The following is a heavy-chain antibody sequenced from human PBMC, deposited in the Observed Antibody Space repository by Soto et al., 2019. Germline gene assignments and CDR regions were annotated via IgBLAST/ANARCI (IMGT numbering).Heavy chain of an antibody. CDR1: VFTFSNYA. CDR2: ISFDGNNN. J-gene: IGHJ4*02. CDR3: GRCTGTSCHLGADF. D-gene: IGHD2-2*01. V-gene: IGHV3-30-3*01. Sequence: PWWSLRLSCSASVFTFSNYALHWFRQAPGRGLEWVALISFDGNNNYYANSVKGRFTISRDNSKNTLYLQMNSLRAEDTAVYYCGRCTGTSCHLGADFWGQGTLVTVSS.